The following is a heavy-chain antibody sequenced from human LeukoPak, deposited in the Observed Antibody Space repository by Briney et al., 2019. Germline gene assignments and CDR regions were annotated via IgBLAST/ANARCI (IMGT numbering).Heavy chain of an antibody. CDR3: ARRGYYDTSGYLFDY. J-gene: IGHJ4*02. CDR1: GFIFSRYE. V-gene: IGHV3-48*03. CDR2: IDTSGSIV. Sequence: QSGGSLRLSCVASGFIFSRYEMNWVRQAPGKGLEWVSYIDTSGSIVHYADSVKGQFTISRDNARNSLYLQMNSLRAEDTAVYYCARRGYYDTSGYLFDYWGQGTLVTVSS. D-gene: IGHD3-22*01.